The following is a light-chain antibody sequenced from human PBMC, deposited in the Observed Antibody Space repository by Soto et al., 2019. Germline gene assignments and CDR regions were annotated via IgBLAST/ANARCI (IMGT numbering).Light chain of an antibody. CDR1: QDIEDD. V-gene: IGKV1-6*01. J-gene: IGKJ1*01. CDR2: ATA. CDR3: QQYKSYST. Sequence: AIQMTQCPSSLCASVGDTVTITCRPSQDIEDDLGWYQQKPGKAPKLLIYATASLQRGVPSRFSGSGSGTDFTLTINNLQPDDLATYICQQYKSYSTFGRGTKV.